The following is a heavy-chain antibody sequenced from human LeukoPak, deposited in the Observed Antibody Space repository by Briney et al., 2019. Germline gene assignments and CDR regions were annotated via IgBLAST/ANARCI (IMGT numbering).Heavy chain of an antibody. J-gene: IGHJ4*02. Sequence: PGGSLRLSCAASGYAFGDYGMSWVRQVPGKGLEWVSGTNRRGDITGYADFVKGRFTISRDNAKNSLYLQMSSLRAEDTAVYYCANSPDGAFDYWGQGTLVTVSS. CDR1: GYAFGDYG. D-gene: IGHD2-15*01. CDR3: ANSPDGAFDY. V-gene: IGHV3-20*04. CDR2: TNRRGDIT.